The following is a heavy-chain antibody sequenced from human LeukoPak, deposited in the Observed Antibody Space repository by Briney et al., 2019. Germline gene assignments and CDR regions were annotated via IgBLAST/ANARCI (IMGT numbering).Heavy chain of an antibody. J-gene: IGHJ5*02. D-gene: IGHD4-23*01. CDR1: GYTFTSYD. V-gene: IGHV1-8*01. CDR3: ASTLNGGNNWFDP. CDR2: MNPNSGNT. Sequence: ASVKVSCTASGYTFTSYDINWVRQATGQGLEWMGWMNPNSGNTGYAQKFQGRVTMTRNTSISTAYMELSSLRSEDTAVYYCASTLNGGNNWFDPWGQGTLVTVSS.